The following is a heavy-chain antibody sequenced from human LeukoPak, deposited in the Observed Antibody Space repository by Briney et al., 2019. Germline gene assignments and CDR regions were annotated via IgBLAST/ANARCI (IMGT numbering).Heavy chain of an antibody. J-gene: IGHJ5*02. CDR1: GGSISIYY. V-gene: IGHV4-4*07. Sequence: SDTLSLTCTVSGGSISIYYWSWTRQPAGRGLEWIGRIYTSGSNNYNPSRKSRVTMSVDTSKNQFSLKLSSVTAADTAVYYCARVRGDFWSGYYRGSWFDPWGQGTLVTVSS. D-gene: IGHD3-3*01. CDR2: IYTSGSN. CDR3: ARVRGDFWSGYYRGSWFDP.